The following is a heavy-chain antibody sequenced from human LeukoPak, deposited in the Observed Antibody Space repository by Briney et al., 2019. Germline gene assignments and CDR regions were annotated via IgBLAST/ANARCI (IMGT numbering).Heavy chain of an antibody. Sequence: ASVKVSCKASGYTFSNYGITWVRQAPGQGLEWMGWISAYNGNTNYAQKLQGRVTMTTDTSTSTAYMELRSLRSDDTAVYYCARDSSSWSHAEYVQHWGQGTLVTVSS. D-gene: IGHD6-13*01. CDR3: ARDSSSWSHAEYVQH. J-gene: IGHJ1*01. CDR1: GYTFSNYG. CDR2: ISAYNGNT. V-gene: IGHV1-18*01.